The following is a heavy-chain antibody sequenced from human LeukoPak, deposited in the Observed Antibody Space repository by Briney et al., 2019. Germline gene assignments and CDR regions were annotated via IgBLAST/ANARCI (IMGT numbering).Heavy chain of an antibody. Sequence: SETLSLTCTVSGGSISSGSYFWSWIRQPAGTGLEWIGRIYTSGSTNYNPSLKSRVTMSVDTSENQFSLKLSSVTAADTAVYYCARADARSRSWFDPWGQGTLVTVSS. D-gene: IGHD3-3*01. CDR3: ARADARSRSWFDP. CDR2: IYTSGST. J-gene: IGHJ5*02. CDR1: GGSISSGSYF. V-gene: IGHV4-61*02.